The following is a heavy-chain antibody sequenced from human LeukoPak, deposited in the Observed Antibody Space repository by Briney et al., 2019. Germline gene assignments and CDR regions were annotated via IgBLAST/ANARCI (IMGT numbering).Heavy chain of an antibody. V-gene: IGHV3-23*01. D-gene: IGHD5-12*01. Sequence: GGYLRLSCVASGFTFSNYAMNWVRQAPGKGLKGVLDMSGGGGSTYYTVSVKGRFTISRDNSKNTLYLQMNSLRAEDTAVYYCAKATTNDAFDIWGQGTMVTVSS. CDR1: GFTFSNYA. CDR2: MSGGGGST. J-gene: IGHJ3*02. CDR3: AKATTNDAFDI.